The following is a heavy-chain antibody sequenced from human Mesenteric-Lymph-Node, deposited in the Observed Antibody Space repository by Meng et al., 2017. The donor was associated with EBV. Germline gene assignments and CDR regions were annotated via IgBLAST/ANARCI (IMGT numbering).Heavy chain of an antibody. J-gene: IGHJ4*02. Sequence: QLEGASPGLVKPSGTLSLPLSLSGVSHSSAYYYWGWIRQTPGKGLEWIGTMYFGGSTNYNPSLESRVTISKDRANNQFSLKLTSVTAADTAVYYCATDSSKGYYYFDYWGRGALVTVSS. D-gene: IGHD3-22*01. CDR1: GVSHSSAYYY. CDR2: MYFGGST. V-gene: IGHV4-39*07. CDR3: ATDSSKGYYYFDY.